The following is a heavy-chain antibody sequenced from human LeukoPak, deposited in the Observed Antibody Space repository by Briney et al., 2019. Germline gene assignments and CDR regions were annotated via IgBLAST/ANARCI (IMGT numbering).Heavy chain of an antibody. D-gene: IGHD3-10*01. V-gene: IGHV4-30-2*01. CDR3: ARGVVQGENWFDP. Sequence: PSQTLSLTCTVSGGSISSGGYYWSWIRQPPGKGLEWIGYIYHSGSTYYNPSLKSRVTITADTSKNQFSLKLTSVTAADTAVYYCARGVVQGENWFDPWGPGTLVTVSS. CDR1: GGSISSGGYY. J-gene: IGHJ5*02. CDR2: IYHSGST.